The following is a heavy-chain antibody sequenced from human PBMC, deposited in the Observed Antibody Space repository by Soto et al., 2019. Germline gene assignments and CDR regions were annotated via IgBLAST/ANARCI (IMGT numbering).Heavy chain of an antibody. Sequence: SETLSLTCAASRYSISRSNWLTWLRQSPGKGLEWLGDIYYSGSVYYNPSLRSRITISMDKSNNQFSLNLSSVTAADTAVYYCARGSFVNLHYYYHMDVWGKGTPVTVSS. CDR3: ARGSFVNLHYYYHMDV. V-gene: IGHV4-4*02. CDR2: IYYSGSV. J-gene: IGHJ6*03. CDR1: RYSISRSNW. D-gene: IGHD3-16*01.